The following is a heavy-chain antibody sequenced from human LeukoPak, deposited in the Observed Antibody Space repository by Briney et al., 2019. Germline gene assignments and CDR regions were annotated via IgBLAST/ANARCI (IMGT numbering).Heavy chain of an antibody. CDR1: GFTFSSYA. V-gene: IGHV3-64*01. J-gene: IGHJ3*02. Sequence: SGGSLRLSCAASGFTFSSYAMHWVRQAPGKGLEYVSAISSNGGSTYYANSVKGRFTISRDNSKNTPYLQMGSLRAEDMAVYYCAREIVVVPAYAFDIWGQGTMVTVSS. CDR3: AREIVVVPAYAFDI. D-gene: IGHD2-2*01. CDR2: ISSNGGST.